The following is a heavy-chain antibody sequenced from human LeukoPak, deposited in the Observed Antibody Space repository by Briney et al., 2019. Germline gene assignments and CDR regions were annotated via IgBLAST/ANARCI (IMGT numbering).Heavy chain of an antibody. CDR2: ISAYNGNT. D-gene: IGHD1-7*01. CDR3: ARDRPYNWNYEGDFDY. CDR1: GYTFTSYG. J-gene: IGHJ4*02. Sequence: ASVKVSCKASGYTFTSYGISWVRQAPGQGLEWMGWISAYNGNTNYAQKLQGRVTMTTDTSTSTAYMELRSLRSDDTAVYYCARDRPYNWNYEGDFDYWGQGTLVTVSS. V-gene: IGHV1-18*01.